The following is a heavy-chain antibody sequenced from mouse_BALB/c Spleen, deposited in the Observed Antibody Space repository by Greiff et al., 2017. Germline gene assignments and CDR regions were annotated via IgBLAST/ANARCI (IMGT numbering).Heavy chain of an antibody. Sequence: EVQLQQSGAELVRPGALVKLSCKASGFNIKDYYMHWEKQRPEQGLEWIGWIDPENGNTIYDPKFQGKASITADTSSNTAYLQLSSLTSEDTAVYYCARGAMDYWGQGTSVTVSS. J-gene: IGHJ4*01. V-gene: IGHV14-1*02. CDR1: GFNIKDYY. CDR2: IDPENGNT. CDR3: ARGAMDY.